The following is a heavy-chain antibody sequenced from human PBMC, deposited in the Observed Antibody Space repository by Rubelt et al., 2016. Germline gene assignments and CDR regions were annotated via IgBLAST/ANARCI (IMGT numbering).Heavy chain of an antibody. D-gene: IGHD1-7*01. V-gene: IGHV4-34*01. CDR3: ARGLSSTGTTMPWFDP. J-gene: IGHJ5*02. CDR2: INHSGST. CDR1: GGSISSYY. Sequence: QVQLQESGPGLVKPSETLSLTCTVSGGSISSYYWSWIRQPPGKGLEWIGEINHSGSTNYNPSLKSRVTISVDTSKDQFSRKLSSVTAADTAVYYCARGLSSTGTTMPWFDPWGQGTLVTVSS.